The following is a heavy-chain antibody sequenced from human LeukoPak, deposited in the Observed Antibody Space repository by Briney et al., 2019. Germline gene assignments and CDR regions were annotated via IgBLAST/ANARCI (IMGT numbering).Heavy chain of an antibody. CDR3: ARDLGPAYCSSTSCPYSDY. J-gene: IGHJ4*02. CDR2: ISAYNGNT. D-gene: IGHD2-2*01. CDR1: GYTFTSYG. Sequence: GASVKVSCKASGYTFTSYGISWVRQAPGQGLEWMGWISAYNGNTNYAQKLQGRVTMTTDTSTSTAYMELRSLRSDDTAVYYCARDLGPAYCSSTSCPYSDYWGQGTLVTVPS. V-gene: IGHV1-18*01.